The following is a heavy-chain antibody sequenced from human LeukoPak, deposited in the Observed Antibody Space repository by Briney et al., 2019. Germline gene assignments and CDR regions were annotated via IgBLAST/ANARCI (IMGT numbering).Heavy chain of an antibody. Sequence: GGSLRLSCTASGFTFSRYWMTWVRQAPGKGLEWVANIKEDGSAKYYVDSMKGRFTISRDNAKNSLYLQMNSLRAEDTAVYYCARAGYYFDYWGQGTLVTVSS. V-gene: IGHV3-7*02. CDR3: ARAGYYFDY. J-gene: IGHJ4*02. CDR1: GFTFSRYW. CDR2: IKEDGSAK.